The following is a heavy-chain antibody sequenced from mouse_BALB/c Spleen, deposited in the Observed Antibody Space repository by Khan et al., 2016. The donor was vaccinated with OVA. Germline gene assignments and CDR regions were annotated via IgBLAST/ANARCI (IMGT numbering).Heavy chain of an antibody. CDR3: ARTLYGSGYDYAMDY. J-gene: IGHJ4*01. D-gene: IGHD1-1*01. CDR1: GYIFTNYG. CDR2: INTYTGEP. Sequence: QVQLQQSGPELKKPGETVKISCKASGYIFTNYGMTWVKQAPGKGLKWMGWINTYTGEPTYADDFKGRFAFSLETSANTAYLQINNLKNEDTATXFCARTLYGSGYDYAMDYWGQGTSVTVSS. V-gene: IGHV9-3-1*01.